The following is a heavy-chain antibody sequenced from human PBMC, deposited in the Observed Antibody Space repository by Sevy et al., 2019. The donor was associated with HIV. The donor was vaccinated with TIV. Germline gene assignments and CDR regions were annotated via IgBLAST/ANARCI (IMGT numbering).Heavy chain of an antibody. D-gene: IGHD2-8*01. CDR2: FSFGCGRI. V-gene: IGHV3-23*01. Sequence: GGSLRLSCEASGFTFSKYSMSWVRQAPGKGLEWVSTFSFGCGRINYADSVKGRFTISRDDSKNTLYLQMNSRRAEDTAVYYCAREGCTKPHDYWGQGTLLTVSS. CDR3: AREGCTKPHDY. J-gene: IGHJ4*02. CDR1: GFTFSKYS.